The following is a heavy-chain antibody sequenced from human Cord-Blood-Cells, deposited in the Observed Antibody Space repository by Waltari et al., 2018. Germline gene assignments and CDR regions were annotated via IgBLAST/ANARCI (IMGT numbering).Heavy chain of an antibody. J-gene: IGHJ6*02. CDR1: GYTFTSYD. D-gene: IGHD3-10*01. Sequence: QVQLVQSGAEVKKPGASVKVSCQASGYTFTSYDINWVRQATGQGLEWMGWMNPNSGNTGYGQKFQGRVTMTRNTSISTAYMELSSLRSEDTAVYYCAREVLYGGYYGMDVWGQGTTVTVSS. CDR3: AREVLYGGYYGMDV. CDR2: MNPNSGNT. V-gene: IGHV1-8*01.